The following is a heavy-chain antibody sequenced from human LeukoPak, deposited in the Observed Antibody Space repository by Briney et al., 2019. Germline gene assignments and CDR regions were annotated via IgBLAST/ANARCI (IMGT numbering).Heavy chain of an antibody. J-gene: IGHJ4*02. D-gene: IGHD3-22*01. CDR2: IYHSGNT. Sequence: PSETLSLTCTVSGDSITSGSNYWSWLRQPPGKGLKYIGYIYHSGNTYYNPSLKSRVTISIDRSKNQFSLKLDSVTSADTAVYYCARDRDSNSGPRLDSWGQGTLVTVSP. CDR1: GDSITSGSNY. V-gene: IGHV4-30-2*01. CDR3: ARDRDSNSGPRLDS.